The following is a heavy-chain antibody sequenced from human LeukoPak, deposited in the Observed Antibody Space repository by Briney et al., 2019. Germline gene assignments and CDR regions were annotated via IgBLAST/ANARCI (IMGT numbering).Heavy chain of an antibody. CDR2: ISSSSSDI. V-gene: IGHV3-21*01. D-gene: IGHD4-11*01. CDR1: GFTFSSYS. CDR3: ANGYSKDY. Sequence: PGGSLRLSCAASGFTFSSYSMNWARQAPGKGLEWVSSISSSSSDIYYADSVKGRFTISRDNAKNSLYLQMNSLRAEDTAVYYCANGYSKDYWGQGTLVTVSS. J-gene: IGHJ4*02.